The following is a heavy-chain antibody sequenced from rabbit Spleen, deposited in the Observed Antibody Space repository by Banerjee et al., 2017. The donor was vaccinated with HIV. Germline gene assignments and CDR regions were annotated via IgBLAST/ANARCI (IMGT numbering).Heavy chain of an antibody. CDR3: ARDAGSGPYIDGYFTL. Sequence: QSLEESGGDLVKPGTSLRLTCTASGFSFSSSYDMFWVRQAPGKGLEWIACIYTGNGKTYYASWAKGRFTISKTSSTTVTLQMTSLTVADTATYFCARDAGSGPYIDGYFTLWGPGTLVTVS. V-gene: IGHV1S40*01. D-gene: IGHD8-1*01. J-gene: IGHJ4*01. CDR1: GFSFSSSYD. CDR2: IYTGNGKT.